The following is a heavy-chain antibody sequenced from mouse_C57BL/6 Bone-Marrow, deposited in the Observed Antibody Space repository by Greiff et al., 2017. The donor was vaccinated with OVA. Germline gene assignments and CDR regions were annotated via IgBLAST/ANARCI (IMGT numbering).Heavy chain of an antibody. J-gene: IGHJ4*01. CDR1: GFNFTDDY. CDR2: IDPENGDT. V-gene: IGHV14-4*01. Sequence: EVQLQQSGAELVRPGASVKLSCTASGFNFTDDYMLWVKQRPEQGLEWIGWIDPENGDTEYASKFQGKATITADTSSNTAYLQLSSLTSEDTAVYYCTTNYSNNDAMDYWGQGTAVTVSS. D-gene: IGHD2-5*01. CDR3: TTNYSNNDAMDY.